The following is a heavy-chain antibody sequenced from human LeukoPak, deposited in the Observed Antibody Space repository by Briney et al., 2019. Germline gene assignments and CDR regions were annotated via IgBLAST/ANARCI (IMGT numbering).Heavy chain of an antibody. V-gene: IGHV3-53*01. J-gene: IGHJ4*02. CDR1: GFTVSSNY. D-gene: IGHD3-22*01. Sequence: PGGSLRLSCAASGFTVSSNYMCWVRQAPGKGLEWVSVIYSGGSTYYADSVKGRFTISRDNSKNTLYLQMNSLRAKDTAVYYCARDRRYFDNSGYYSYYFDYWGQGTLVTVSS. CDR3: ARDRRYFDNSGYYSYYFDY. CDR2: IYSGGST.